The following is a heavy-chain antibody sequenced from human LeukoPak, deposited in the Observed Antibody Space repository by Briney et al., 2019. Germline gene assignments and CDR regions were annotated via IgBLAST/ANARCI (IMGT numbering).Heavy chain of an antibody. CDR3: ARLALDSSSWYSNWFDP. CDR2: IYPGDSDT. D-gene: IGHD6-13*01. V-gene: IGHV5-51*01. CDR1: GYSFTSYW. Sequence: GESLKISCKGSGYSFTSYWIGWVRQMPGKGLEWMGIIYPGDSDTRYSPSFQGQATISADKSISTAYLQWSSLKASDTAMYYCARLALDSSSWYSNWFDPWGQGTLVTVSS. J-gene: IGHJ5*02.